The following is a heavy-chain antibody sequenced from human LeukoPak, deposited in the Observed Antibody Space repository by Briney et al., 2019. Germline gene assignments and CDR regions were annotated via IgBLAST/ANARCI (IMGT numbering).Heavy chain of an antibody. Sequence: PGGSLRLSCAASGFTFSSYSMNWVRQAPGKGLEWVSYIGSSSSTIHYADSVKGRFTISRDNAKNSLYLQMNSLRAEDTAVYYCARAGSGRSPDWFDPGGQGTLVTVAS. CDR3: ARAGSGRSPDWFDP. J-gene: IGHJ5*02. V-gene: IGHV3-48*04. CDR1: GFTFSSYS. D-gene: IGHD1-26*01. CDR2: IGSSSSTI.